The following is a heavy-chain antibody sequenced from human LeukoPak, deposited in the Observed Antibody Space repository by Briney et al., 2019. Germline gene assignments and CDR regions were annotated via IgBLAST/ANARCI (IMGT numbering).Heavy chain of an antibody. V-gene: IGHV7-4-1*02. D-gene: IGHD4-17*01. J-gene: IGHJ4*02. CDR1: GYTFSSYA. CDR3: ARSNNDGDYLGVGFDY. CDR2: INTNTGNP. Sequence: ASVKVSCKASGYTFSSYAMNWVRQAPGQGLEWMGWINTNTGNPTYAQGLTGRFVFSLDTSVSTAYLQISSLQAEDTAVYYCARSNNDGDYLGVGFDYWGQGTLVTVSS.